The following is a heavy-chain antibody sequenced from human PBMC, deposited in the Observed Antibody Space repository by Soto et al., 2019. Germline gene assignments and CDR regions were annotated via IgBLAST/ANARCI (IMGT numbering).Heavy chain of an antibody. CDR3: AREYYSSGTH. V-gene: IGHV3-74*01. J-gene: IGHJ1*01. D-gene: IGHD3-10*01. Sequence: GSLRLSCAASGFTFSTYWMQWVRQVPGEGLVWVSSISENGGITTYADSVKGRFTISRDNAKNTLYLQMNGLRVEDTAIYYCAREYYSSGTHWGQGTLVTVSS. CDR2: ISENGGIT. CDR1: GFTFSTYW.